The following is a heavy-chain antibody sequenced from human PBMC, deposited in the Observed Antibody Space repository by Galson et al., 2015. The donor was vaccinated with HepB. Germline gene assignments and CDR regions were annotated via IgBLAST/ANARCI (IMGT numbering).Heavy chain of an antibody. CDR1: GGSISSYY. D-gene: IGHD3-10*01. CDR2: IYYSGST. J-gene: IGHJ6*02. Sequence: ETLSLTCTVSGGSISSYYWSWIRQPPGKGLEWIGYIYYSGSTNYNPSLKSRVTISVDTSKNQFSLKLSSVTAADTAVCYCAREASGLGSGSYHVGYGMDVWGQGTTVTVSS. V-gene: IGHV4-59*01. CDR3: AREASGLGSGSYHVGYGMDV.